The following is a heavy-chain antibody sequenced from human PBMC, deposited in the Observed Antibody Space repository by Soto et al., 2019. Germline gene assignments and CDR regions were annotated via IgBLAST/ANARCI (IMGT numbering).Heavy chain of an antibody. J-gene: IGHJ4*02. D-gene: IGHD3-10*01. CDR1: GGSISSGGYY. CDR2: IYYSGST. Sequence: QVQLQESGPGLVKPSQTLSLTCTVSGGSISSGGYYWSWIRQHPGKGLEWIGYIYYSGSTYYNPSLKSRVTISVDTSKNQFSLKLSSVTAADTAVYYCARMTPSLRYGSGKLADYWGQGTLVTVSS. V-gene: IGHV4-31*03. CDR3: ARMTPSLRYGSGKLADY.